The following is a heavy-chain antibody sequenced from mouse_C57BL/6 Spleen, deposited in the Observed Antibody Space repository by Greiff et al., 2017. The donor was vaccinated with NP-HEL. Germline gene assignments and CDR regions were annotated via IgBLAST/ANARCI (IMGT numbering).Heavy chain of an antibody. D-gene: IGHD2-1*01. J-gene: IGHJ2*01. CDR2: ISSGSSTI. CDR3: ARGIYYGYLDY. V-gene: IGHV5-17*01. Sequence: DVMLVESGGGLVKPGGSLKLSCAASGFTFSDYGMHWVRQAPEKGLEWVAYISSGSSTIYYADTVKGRFTISRDNAKNTLFLQMTSLRSEDTAMYYCARGIYYGYLDYWGQGTTLTVSS. CDR1: GFTFSDYG.